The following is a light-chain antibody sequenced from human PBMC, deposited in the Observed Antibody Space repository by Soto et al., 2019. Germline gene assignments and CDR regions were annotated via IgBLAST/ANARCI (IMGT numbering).Light chain of an antibody. J-gene: IGKJ4*01. CDR3: MQRIEFPLT. Sequence: EIVMTQTPLSLSVAPVQPASISCKSSESLLHSDGKTYLYWYLQKPGQPPHLLIYTLSYRASGIPDRFSGSGSGTDFTLKISRVEAEDVGVYYCMQRIEFPLTFGGGTKVDIK. CDR2: TLS. V-gene: IGKV2-40*01. CDR1: ESLLHSDGKTY.